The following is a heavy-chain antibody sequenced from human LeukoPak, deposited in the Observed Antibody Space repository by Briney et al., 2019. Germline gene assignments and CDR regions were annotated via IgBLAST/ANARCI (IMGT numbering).Heavy chain of an antibody. Sequence: SETLSLTCAVYGGSFSGYYWSWIRQPPGKGLEWIGEINHSGSTNYNPSLKSRVTISVDTSKNQFSLKLRSVTAADTAVYYCARTTEGGYTYGYFYYYYMDVWGKGTTVTISS. J-gene: IGHJ6*03. CDR1: GGSFSGYY. V-gene: IGHV4-34*01. CDR3: ARTTEGGYTYGYFYYYYMDV. D-gene: IGHD5-18*01. CDR2: INHSGST.